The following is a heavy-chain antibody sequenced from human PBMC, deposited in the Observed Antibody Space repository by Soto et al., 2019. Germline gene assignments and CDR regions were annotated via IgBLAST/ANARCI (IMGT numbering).Heavy chain of an antibody. Sequence: GSLRLSCAASGFTFSSYAMSWVRQAPGKGLEWVSAISGSGGSTYYADSVKGRFTISRDNSENTLYLQMNSLRAEDTAVYYCAKDSDYYDSSGYYHEYYFDYWGQGTLVTVS. CDR3: AKDSDYYDSSGYYHEYYFDY. D-gene: IGHD3-22*01. V-gene: IGHV3-23*01. CDR1: GFTFSSYA. CDR2: ISGSGGST. J-gene: IGHJ4*02.